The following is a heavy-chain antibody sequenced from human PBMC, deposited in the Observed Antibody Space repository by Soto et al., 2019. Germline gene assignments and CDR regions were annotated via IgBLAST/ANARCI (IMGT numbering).Heavy chain of an antibody. V-gene: IGHV1-2*02. J-gene: IGHJ6*02. CDR1: GYTFTGYY. Sequence: QVQLVQSGAKVKKPGASVKVSCKASGYTFTGYYMHWVRQAPGQGLEWMGWINPNSGGTNYAQKFQGRVTMTRDTSISTAYMELSRLRSDDTAVYYCARAGMTTVTFYYYYYGMDVWGQGTTVTVSS. CDR2: INPNSGGT. D-gene: IGHD4-17*01. CDR3: ARAGMTTVTFYYYYYGMDV.